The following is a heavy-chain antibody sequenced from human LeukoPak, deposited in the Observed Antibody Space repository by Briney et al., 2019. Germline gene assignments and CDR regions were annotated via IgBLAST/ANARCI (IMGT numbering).Heavy chain of an antibody. CDR1: GGSFSGYY. CDR3: ARRLRYFDWLLYPSYFDY. V-gene: IGHV4-34*01. Sequence: SETLSLTCAVYGGSFSGYYWSWIRQPPGKGLEWIGEINHSGSTNYSPSLKSRVTISVDTSKNQFSLKLSSVTAADTAVYYCARRLRYFDWLLYPSYFDYWGQGTLVTVSS. CDR2: INHSGST. J-gene: IGHJ4*02. D-gene: IGHD3-9*01.